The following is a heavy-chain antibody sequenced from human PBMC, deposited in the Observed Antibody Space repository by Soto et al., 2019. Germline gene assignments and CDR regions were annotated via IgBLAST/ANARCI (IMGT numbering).Heavy chain of an antibody. Sequence: GGSLRLSCAASGFTFSSYSMNWVRQAPGKGLEWVSYISSSSSTIYYADSVKGRFTISRDNAKNSLYLQMNSLRAEDTAVYYCARAAQRWDDYSNYERNDRAFDIWGQGTMVTVSS. J-gene: IGHJ3*02. CDR2: ISSSSSTI. D-gene: IGHD4-4*01. CDR1: GFTFSSYS. CDR3: ARAAQRWDDYSNYERNDRAFDI. V-gene: IGHV3-48*01.